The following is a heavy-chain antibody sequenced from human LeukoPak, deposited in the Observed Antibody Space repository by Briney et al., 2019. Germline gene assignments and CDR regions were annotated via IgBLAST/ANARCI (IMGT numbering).Heavy chain of an antibody. D-gene: IGHD1-26*01. CDR3: ARVRGSYWTFYSDY. V-gene: IGHV1-18*01. Sequence: ASVKVSCKASGYTFTSYGISWVRQAPGQGLEWMGWISAYNGNTNYAQKLQGRVTMTTDTSTSTAYMELRSLRSDDTAVYYCARVRGSYWTFYSDYWGQGTLVTVSS. CDR2: ISAYNGNT. CDR1: GYTFTSYG. J-gene: IGHJ4*02.